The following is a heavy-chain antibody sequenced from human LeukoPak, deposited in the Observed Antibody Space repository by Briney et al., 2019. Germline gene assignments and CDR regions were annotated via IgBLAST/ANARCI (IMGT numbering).Heavy chain of an antibody. J-gene: IGHJ4*02. D-gene: IGHD6-19*01. CDR1: GFSLSTSGMC. V-gene: IGHV2-70*11. CDR3: ARETSGYSSGWYAYYFDY. CDR2: IDWDDDK. Sequence: SGPTLLNSPQPLTLTCTFSGFSLSTSGMCVSWIRQPPGKALEWLARIDWDDDKYYSTSLKTRLTISKDTSKNQVVLTMTNMDPVDTATYYCARETSGYSSGWYAYYFDYWGQGTLVTVAS.